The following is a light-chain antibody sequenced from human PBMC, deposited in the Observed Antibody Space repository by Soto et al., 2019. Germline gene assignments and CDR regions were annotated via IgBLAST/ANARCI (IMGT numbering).Light chain of an antibody. CDR2: GAS. J-gene: IGKJ4*01. Sequence: EIVLTQSPGTLSLSPGERATLSCRASQSVSSSYLAWYQQKPGQAPRLLIYGASSRATGIPDRFSGSGSGTDFTLTNSRLEPEDFAVYYCQQYGSSPWLTFGGGTKVEIK. V-gene: IGKV3-20*01. CDR1: QSVSSSY. CDR3: QQYGSSPWLT.